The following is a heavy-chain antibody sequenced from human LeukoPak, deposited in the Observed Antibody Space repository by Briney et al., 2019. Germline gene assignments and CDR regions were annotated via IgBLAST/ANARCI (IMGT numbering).Heavy chain of an antibody. CDR3: ASTVRYFDWLLSY. CDR1: GGSISSGSYD. D-gene: IGHD3-9*01. Sequence: SETLSLTCTVSGGSISSGSYDWRWIRQPAGKGLEWIGRIYTSGSTNYNPSLKSRVTISVDTSKNQFSLKLSSVTAADTAVYYCASTVRYFDWLLSYWGQGTLVTVSS. V-gene: IGHV4-61*02. CDR2: IYTSGST. J-gene: IGHJ4*02.